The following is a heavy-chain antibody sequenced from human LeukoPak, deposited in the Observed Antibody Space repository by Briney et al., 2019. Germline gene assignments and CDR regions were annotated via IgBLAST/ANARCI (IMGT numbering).Heavy chain of an antibody. CDR3: ARGPLGYCSSTSCSRQYNWFDP. D-gene: IGHD2-2*01. V-gene: IGHV4-34*01. J-gene: IGHJ5*02. Sequence: SETLSLTCALYGGSFSGYYWSWIRQPPGKGLEWIGEINHSGSTDYNPSLKSRVTISVDTSKNQFSLKLSSVTAADTAVYYCARGPLGYCSSTSCSRQYNWFDPWGQGTLVTVSS. CDR1: GGSFSGYY. CDR2: INHSGST.